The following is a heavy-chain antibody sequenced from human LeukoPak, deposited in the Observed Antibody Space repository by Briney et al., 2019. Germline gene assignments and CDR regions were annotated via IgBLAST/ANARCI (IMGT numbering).Heavy chain of an antibody. V-gene: IGHV4-34*01. CDR1: GGSFSGYY. J-gene: IGHJ6*03. CDR3: ARLATGYSSGSNYYYMDV. CDR2: INHSGST. Sequence: PSETPSLTCAVYGGSFSGYYWSWIRQPPGKGLEWIGEINHSGSTNYNPSLKSRVTISVDTSKNQFSLKLSSVTAADTALYYCARLATGYSSGSNYYYMDVWGKGTTVIISS. D-gene: IGHD6-19*01.